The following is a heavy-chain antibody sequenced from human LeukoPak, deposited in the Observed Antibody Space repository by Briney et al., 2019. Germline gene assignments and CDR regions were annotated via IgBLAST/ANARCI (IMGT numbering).Heavy chain of an antibody. D-gene: IGHD2-21*02. Sequence: GESLKISCTGFGYSFTTYWIGWVRQMPGKGLEWMGIIYPGDSDARYSPSLQGQVTISVDKSISTAYLQWSSLKASDTAMYYCARQGRIVVVTTTHDAFDIWGQGTMVTVSS. CDR3: ARQGRIVVVTTTHDAFDI. V-gene: IGHV5-51*01. CDR2: IYPGDSDA. J-gene: IGHJ3*02. CDR1: GYSFTTYW.